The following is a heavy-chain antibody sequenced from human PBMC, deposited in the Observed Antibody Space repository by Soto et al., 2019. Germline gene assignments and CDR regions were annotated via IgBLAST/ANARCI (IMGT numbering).Heavy chain of an antibody. D-gene: IGHD6-13*01. CDR3: ARCGSSWYYVGLGETGEYYYYGMDV. CDR2: MNPYSGNT. J-gene: IGHJ6*02. V-gene: IGHV1-8*01. CDR1: GYTFTSYD. Sequence: ASVKVSCKASGYTFTSYDINWVRQATGQGLEWMGWMNPYSGNTGYAQKFQGRVTMTRDTSTSTAYMELRSLRSDDTAVYYCARCGSSWYYVGLGETGEYYYYGMDVWGQGTTVTVSS.